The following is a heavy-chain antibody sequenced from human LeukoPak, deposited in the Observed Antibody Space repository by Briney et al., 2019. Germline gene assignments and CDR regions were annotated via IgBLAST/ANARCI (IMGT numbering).Heavy chain of an antibody. D-gene: IGHD3-3*01. J-gene: IGHJ4*02. Sequence: SETLSLTCTVSGGSISSSSCSRGWIRQPPGKGLEWIGSIYYSGTTYYNPSLKSRVTISVDTSKIQFSLKLSSVAATDTAVYFCARLRFDFWSGYTHPYFDYWGQGTLVTVSS. V-gene: IGHV4-39*01. CDR3: ARLRFDFWSGYTHPYFDY. CDR2: IYYSGTT. CDR1: GGSISSSSCS.